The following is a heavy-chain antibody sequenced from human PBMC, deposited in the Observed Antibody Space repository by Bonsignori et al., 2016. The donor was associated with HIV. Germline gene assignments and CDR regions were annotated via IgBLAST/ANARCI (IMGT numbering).Heavy chain of an antibody. J-gene: IGHJ6*03. CDR2: ISSSGSTI. D-gene: IGHD3-10*01. CDR3: ARGGWSRERSGTLYYYYMDV. Sequence: WIRQPPGKGLEWVSYISSSGSTIYYADSVKGRFTISRDNAKNSLYLQMNSLRAEDTAVYYCARGGWSRERSGTLYYYYMDVWGKGTTVTVSS. V-gene: IGHV3-48*03.